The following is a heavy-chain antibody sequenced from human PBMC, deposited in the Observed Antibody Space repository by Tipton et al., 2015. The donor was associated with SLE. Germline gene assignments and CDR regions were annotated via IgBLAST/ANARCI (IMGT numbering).Heavy chain of an antibody. Sequence: QLVQSGGGLIQPGGSLRLSCAASGFTVSSNYMSWVRQVPGKGLEWASVIYSGGSTYYADSVKGRFTISRDNSKNTLYLQMNSLKTEDTAVYYCTRQTSSSNFDYWGQGTLVTVSS. CDR3: TRQTSSSNFDY. V-gene: IGHV3-53*01. D-gene: IGHD6-13*01. CDR2: IYSGGST. CDR1: GFTVSSNY. J-gene: IGHJ4*02.